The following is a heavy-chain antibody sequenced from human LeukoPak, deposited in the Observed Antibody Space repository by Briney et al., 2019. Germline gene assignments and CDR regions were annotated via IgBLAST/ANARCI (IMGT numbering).Heavy chain of an antibody. J-gene: IGHJ4*02. CDR2: VSYSGST. Sequence: MTSETLSLTCTVSPGPISSDSYYWAWIRQPPGKGLDWIGSVSYSGSTYFNPSLKSRVTISLDTSKQQFSLKVTSMTAADTAVYFCARDNVVDATSGIGYWGQGTLVTVSS. V-gene: IGHV4-39*07. CDR1: PGPISSDSYY. D-gene: IGHD2-15*01. CDR3: ARDNVVDATSGIGY.